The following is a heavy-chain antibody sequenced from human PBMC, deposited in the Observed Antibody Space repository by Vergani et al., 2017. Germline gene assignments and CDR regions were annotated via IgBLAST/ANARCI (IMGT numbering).Heavy chain of an antibody. CDR2: IYSGGST. Sequence: EVQLVESGGGLVQPGGSLRLSCAASGFTVSSNYMSWVRQAPGKGREWVSVIYSGGSTYYADSVKGRFTISRDNSKNTLYLQMNSLRAEDTAVYYCARGGHSSSWPTLDYWGQGTLVTVSS. CDR1: GFTVSSNY. J-gene: IGHJ4*02. CDR3: ARGGHSSSWPTLDY. D-gene: IGHD6-13*01. V-gene: IGHV3-66*02.